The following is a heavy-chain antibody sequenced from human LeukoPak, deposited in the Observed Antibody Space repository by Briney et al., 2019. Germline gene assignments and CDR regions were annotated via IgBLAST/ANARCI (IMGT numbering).Heavy chain of an antibody. CDR2: ISENGGRT. J-gene: IGHJ3*02. Sequence: PGGSLRLSCAASGFTLSSYWMHWVRQAPGKGLEYLSAISENGGRTYYADSVKGRFTNSRDNSKNTLYLQMDSLRAEDMAVYYCARDRVGGWAFDIWGQGTTVTVSS. D-gene: IGHD3-16*01. CDR1: GFTLSSYW. V-gene: IGHV3-64*02. CDR3: ARDRVGGWAFDI.